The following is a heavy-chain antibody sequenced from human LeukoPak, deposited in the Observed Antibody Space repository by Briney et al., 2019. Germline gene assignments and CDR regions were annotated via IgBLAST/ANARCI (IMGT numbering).Heavy chain of an antibody. V-gene: IGHV1-2*02. CDR3: ARTGDYSWNYLDS. CDR2: INPNGGDT. J-gene: IGHJ4*02. CDR1: GYTFTGYY. Sequence: ASVKVSCKASGYTFTGYYIHWVRQAPGQGLEWMGWINPNGGDTKYAQKFQGRITVTRDTSIRTAYMELSGLRSDDTAMYYCARTGDYSWNYLDSWGQATLVTVSS. D-gene: IGHD1-7*01.